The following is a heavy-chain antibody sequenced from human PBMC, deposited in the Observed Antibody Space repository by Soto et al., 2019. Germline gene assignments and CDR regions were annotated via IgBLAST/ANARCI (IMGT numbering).Heavy chain of an antibody. CDR3: AKGDTTAAGTVDY. Sequence: EVQLLESGGGLVQPGGSLRLSCEASGFTFSTYAMTWVRQAPGKGLEWVSAITGSGDNTYYADSVKGRFTISRDNSKNTLHLQMNSRRVEDTALYYCAKGDTTAAGTVDYWGQGTLVSVSS. CDR2: ITGSGDNT. J-gene: IGHJ4*02. D-gene: IGHD6-13*01. V-gene: IGHV3-23*01. CDR1: GFTFSTYA.